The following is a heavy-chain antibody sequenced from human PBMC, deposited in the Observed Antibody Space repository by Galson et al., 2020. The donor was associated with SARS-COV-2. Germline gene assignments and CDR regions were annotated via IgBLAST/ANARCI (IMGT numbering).Heavy chain of an antibody. CDR2: ISGSGGQT. Sequence: GESLKISCVASGFTFGNHAMTWVRQAPGEGLQWVSTISGSGGQTFYGDSVKGRFTISRDNSRNKLYLQGSRLRPEDTAIYYCAKDGALVSAAFYFDFWGPGTRVTVSS. J-gene: IGHJ4*02. CDR3: AKDGALVSAAFYFDF. V-gene: IGHV3-23*01. CDR1: GFTFGNHA. D-gene: IGHD2-15*01.